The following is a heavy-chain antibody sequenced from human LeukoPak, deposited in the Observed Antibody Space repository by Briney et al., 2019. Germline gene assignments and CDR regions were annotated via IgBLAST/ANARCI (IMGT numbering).Heavy chain of an antibody. V-gene: IGHV4-30-2*01. D-gene: IGHD3-10*01. CDR2: IYHSWRT. CDR3: ARGPLWCGELLYPPSFDSDWFDP. CDR1: GGSINSGGYS. Sequence: TLSLPCAVSGGSINSGGYSWSWIRQPPGKGLEWIGYIYHSWRTFYNPSLKSRVTISVDTSKNQCSLKLSSVTAADTAVYYCARGPLWCGELLYPPSFDSDWFDPWGQGTLVTVSS. J-gene: IGHJ5*02.